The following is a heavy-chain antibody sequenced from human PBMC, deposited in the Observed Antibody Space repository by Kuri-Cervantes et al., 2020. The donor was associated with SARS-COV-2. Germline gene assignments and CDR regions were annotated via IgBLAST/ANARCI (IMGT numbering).Heavy chain of an antibody. V-gene: IGHV1-46*01. Sequence: ASVKVSCKASGYTFTSYYMHWVRQAPGQGLEWMGTINPSGGSTSYAQKFQGRVTMTRDTSTSTVYMELSSLRSEGTAVYYCARDTHYQLLYLAANEPFDYWGQGTLVTVSS. D-gene: IGHD2-2*02. CDR1: GYTFTSYY. J-gene: IGHJ4*02. CDR3: ARDTHYQLLYLAANEPFDY. CDR2: INPSGGST.